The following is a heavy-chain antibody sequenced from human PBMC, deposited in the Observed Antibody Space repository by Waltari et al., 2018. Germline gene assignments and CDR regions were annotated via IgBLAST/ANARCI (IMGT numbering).Heavy chain of an antibody. V-gene: IGHV4-59*08. CDR3: ARWESGWRALHI. CDR2: LHHTGDT. Sequence: WTRQAPGKGPEWISFLHHTGDTKQHPSLKSRVTRSVYTSRNGISLWLSSMTAADTAIYYCARWESGWRALHIWGQGTLGTVSS. D-gene: IGHD6-19*01. J-gene: IGHJ3*02.